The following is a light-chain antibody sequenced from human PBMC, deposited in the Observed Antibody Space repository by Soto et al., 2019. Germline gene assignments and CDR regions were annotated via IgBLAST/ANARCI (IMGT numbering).Light chain of an antibody. V-gene: IGKV3-15*01. CDR2: GAS. Sequence: SPDALSVYPGERATLSCRASQSVSSNVAWYQQRPGQAPRLLIYGASTRATGIPARFSGSGSETEFTLTISGLQSEDSAVYYCQEYTIWPPITFGQGTRLESK. J-gene: IGKJ5*01. CDR3: QEYTIWPPIT. CDR1: QSVSSN.